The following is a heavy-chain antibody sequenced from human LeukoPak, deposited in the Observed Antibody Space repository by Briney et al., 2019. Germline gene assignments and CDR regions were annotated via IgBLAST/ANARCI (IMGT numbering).Heavy chain of an antibody. Sequence: PSETLSLTCAVYGGSFSGDFWSWIRQSPGKGLEWIGEINHGGSTTYNPSLQSRVAMSVDTSTNQIYLKMASVTAADTAVYYCARQGEYGDYRYWGPGTLVTVSS. V-gene: IGHV4-34*10. CDR3: ARQGEYGDYRY. D-gene: IGHD4-17*01. CDR2: INHGGST. CDR1: GGSFSGDF. J-gene: IGHJ4*02.